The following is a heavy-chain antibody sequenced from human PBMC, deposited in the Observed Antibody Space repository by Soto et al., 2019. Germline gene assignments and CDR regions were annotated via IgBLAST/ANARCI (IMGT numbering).Heavy chain of an antibody. CDR1: GYTFTSYA. V-gene: IGHV1-3*01. Sequence: GASVKVSCKASGYTFTSYAMHWVRQAPGQRLEWMGWINAGNGNTKYSQKFQGRVTITRDTSASTAYMELSSLRSEDTAVYYCARGRNPKYSSSWAPPLPDHDYWGQGTLVTVSS. J-gene: IGHJ4*02. CDR3: ARGRNPKYSSSWAPPLPDHDY. CDR2: INAGNGNT. D-gene: IGHD6-13*01.